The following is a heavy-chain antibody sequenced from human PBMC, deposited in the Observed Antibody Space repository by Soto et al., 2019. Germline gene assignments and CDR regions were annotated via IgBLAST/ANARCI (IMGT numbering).Heavy chain of an antibody. CDR2: TYYRSKWYN. Sequence: SQTLSLTCAISGDSVSSNSAAWNWIRQSPSISLEWLGRTYYRSKWYNDYVVSVKSRITINQDTSKTQFSLQLNSVTPEDTAVYYCARFNSGGRSFDIWGQGTMVNASS. J-gene: IGHJ3*02. D-gene: IGHD6-19*01. V-gene: IGHV6-1*01. CDR3: ARFNSGGRSFDI. CDR1: GDSVSSNSAA.